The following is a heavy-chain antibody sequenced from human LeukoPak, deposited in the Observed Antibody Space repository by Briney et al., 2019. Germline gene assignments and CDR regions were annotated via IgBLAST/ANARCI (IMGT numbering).Heavy chain of an antibody. V-gene: IGHV3-7*03. CDR1: EFTFSDYW. CDR3: ARDSRRVGATGGSDL. CDR2: IKQDGTEK. D-gene: IGHD1-26*01. Sequence: QPGGSLRLSCAASEFTFSDYWMSWVRQAPGKGLEWVANIKQDGTEKNYLDSVKGRFILSRDNAKNSLYLQLNFLRADDTAVYYCARDSRRVGATGGSDLWGQGTLVTVSS. J-gene: IGHJ5*02.